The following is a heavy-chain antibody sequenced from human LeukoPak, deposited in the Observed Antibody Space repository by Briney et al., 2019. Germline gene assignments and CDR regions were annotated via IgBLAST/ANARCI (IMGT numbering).Heavy chain of an antibody. V-gene: IGHV4-34*01. CDR3: ARRSPYSTGWSSYFDY. CDR2: INHSGST. J-gene: IGHJ4*02. CDR1: GGSFSGYY. D-gene: IGHD6-19*01. Sequence: SETLSLTCAVYGGSFSGYYWSWIRQPPGKGLEWIGEINHSGSTNYNPSLKSRVTISVDTSKNQFSLKLTSVTAADSAVYYCARRSPYSTGWSSYFDYWGQGALVTVSS.